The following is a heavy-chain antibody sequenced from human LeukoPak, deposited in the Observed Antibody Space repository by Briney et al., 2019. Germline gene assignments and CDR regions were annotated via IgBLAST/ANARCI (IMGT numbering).Heavy chain of an antibody. Sequence: ASVKVSCKAPGGTFSSYAISWVRQAPGQGLEWMGGIIPIFGSANYAQKFQGRVTITADESTSTAYMELSSLRSEDTAVYYCARESGTTGASDPWGQGTLVTVSS. CDR2: IIPIFGSA. J-gene: IGHJ5*02. D-gene: IGHD1-1*01. CDR3: ARESGTTGASDP. CDR1: GGTFSSYA. V-gene: IGHV1-69*13.